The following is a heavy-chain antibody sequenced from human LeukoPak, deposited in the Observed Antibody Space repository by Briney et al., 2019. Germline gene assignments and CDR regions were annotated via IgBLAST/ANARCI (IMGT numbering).Heavy chain of an antibody. CDR2: INPSGGST. J-gene: IGHJ4*02. V-gene: IGHV1-46*01. CDR1: GYTFTSYY. D-gene: IGHD3-10*01. CDR3: ARGLVGSGSYFTFDY. Sequence: VSVKVSCKASGYTFTSYYMHWVRQAPGQGLEWMGIINPSGGSTSYAQKFQGRVAMTRDTSTSTVYMELSSLRSEDTAVYYCARGLVGSGSYFTFDYWGQGTLVTVSS.